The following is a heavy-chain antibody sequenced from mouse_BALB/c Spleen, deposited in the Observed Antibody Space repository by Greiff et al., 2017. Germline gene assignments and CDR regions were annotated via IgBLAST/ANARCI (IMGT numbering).Heavy chain of an antibody. Sequence: EVKLQQSGPELVKPGASVKMSCKASGYTFTSYVMHWVKQKPGQGLEWIGYINPYNDGTKYNEKFKGKATLTSDKSSSTAYMELSSLTSEDSAVYYCARGNYDYDNYYAMDYWGQGTSVTVSS. V-gene: IGHV1-14*01. J-gene: IGHJ4*01. D-gene: IGHD2-4*01. CDR1: GYTFTSYV. CDR2: INPYNDGT. CDR3: ARGNYDYDNYYAMDY.